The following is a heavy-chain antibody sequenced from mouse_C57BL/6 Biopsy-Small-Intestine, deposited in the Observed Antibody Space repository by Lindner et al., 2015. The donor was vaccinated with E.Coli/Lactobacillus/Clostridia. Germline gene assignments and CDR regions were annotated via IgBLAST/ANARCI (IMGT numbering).Heavy chain of an antibody. CDR2: IHPGSTNI. V-gene: IGHV1-76*01. CDR3: AKDTLPGFFDS. Sequence: QLQESGAELVRPGASVKVSCKASGYTFTDFFVNWVKQRPGQGLEWIGRIHPGSTNIYYNEMFKGKATLTAEKSSNTAYMQLFSLTSEDSAVYFCAKDTLPGFFDSWGQGTALTVSS. J-gene: IGHJ2*01. CDR1: GYTFTDFF. D-gene: IGHD4-1*01.